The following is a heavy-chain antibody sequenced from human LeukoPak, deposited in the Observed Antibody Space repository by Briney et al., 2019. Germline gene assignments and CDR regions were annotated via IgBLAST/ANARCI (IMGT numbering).Heavy chain of an antibody. J-gene: IGHJ4*02. CDR1: GFTFSSYA. CDR3: AKREKDQLLSRIYYFDY. D-gene: IGHD2-2*01. CDR2: ISGSGGST. Sequence: GASLRLSCAASGFTFSSYAMSWVRQAPGKGLEWVSAISGSGGSTYYADSVKGRFTISRDNSKNTLYLQMNSLRAEDTAVYYCAKREKDQLLSRIYYFDYWGQGTLVTVSS. V-gene: IGHV3-23*01.